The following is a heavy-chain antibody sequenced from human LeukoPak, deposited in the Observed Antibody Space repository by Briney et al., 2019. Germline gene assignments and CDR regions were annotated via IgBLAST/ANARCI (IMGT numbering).Heavy chain of an antibody. Sequence: PGGALRLSCAASGLTFSDFWMHWVRQPPGKGLVWVALVKGDGRTTIYEDSVKGRFTISRDDAKNTLYLQMNSLRADDSGVYYCATGHSYGYDYWGQGVLVTVSS. J-gene: IGHJ4*02. CDR1: GLTFSDFW. D-gene: IGHD5-18*01. V-gene: IGHV3-74*01. CDR2: VKGDGRTT. CDR3: ATGHSYGYDY.